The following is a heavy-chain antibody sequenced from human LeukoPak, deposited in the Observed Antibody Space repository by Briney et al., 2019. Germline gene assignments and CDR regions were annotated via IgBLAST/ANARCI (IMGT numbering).Heavy chain of an antibody. CDR2: MNTNSGNT. CDR3: VRGRKYDDGWNTYRCGGFDP. D-gene: IGHD3-16*01. J-gene: IGHJ5*02. V-gene: IGHV1-8*01. CDR1: GYTFNSFD. Sequence: ASVKVSCKASGYTFNSFDINWVRQASGQGPEWMGWMNTNSGNTGYSQKFQGRVTMTRNISISTAYMELNSLLSEDTAVYYCVRGRKYDDGWNTYRCGGFDPWGQGTLVTVSS.